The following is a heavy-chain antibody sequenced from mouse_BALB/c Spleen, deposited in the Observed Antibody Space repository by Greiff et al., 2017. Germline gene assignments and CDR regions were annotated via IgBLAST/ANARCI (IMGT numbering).Heavy chain of an antibody. CDR3: ARDYRYDGKTRAYAMDY. Sequence: QVQLQQSGAELMKPGASVKISCKATGYTFSSYWIEWVKQRPGHGLEWIGEILPGSGSTNYNEKFKGKATFTADTSSNTAYMQLSSLTSEDSAVYYCARDYRYDGKTRAYAMDYWGQGTSVTVSS. V-gene: IGHV1-9*01. D-gene: IGHD2-14*01. J-gene: IGHJ4*01. CDR1: GYTFSSYW. CDR2: ILPGSGST.